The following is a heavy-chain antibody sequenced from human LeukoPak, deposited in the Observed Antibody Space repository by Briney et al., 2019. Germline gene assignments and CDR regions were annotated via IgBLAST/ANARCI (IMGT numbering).Heavy chain of an antibody. V-gene: IGHV4-59*12. J-gene: IGHJ4*02. Sequence: SETLSLTCTVSGGSISSYYWSWIRQPPGKGLEWIGYIYHSGSTNYNPSLKSRVTISVDTSKNQFSLKLSSVTAADTAVYYCARSPPEGSAWPHFDYWGQGTRVTVSS. D-gene: IGHD6-19*01. CDR2: IYHSGST. CDR3: ARSPPEGSAWPHFDY. CDR1: GGSISSYY.